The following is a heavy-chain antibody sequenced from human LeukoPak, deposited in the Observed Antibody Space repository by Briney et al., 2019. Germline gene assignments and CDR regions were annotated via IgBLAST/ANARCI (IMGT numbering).Heavy chain of an antibody. V-gene: IGHV3-66*01. D-gene: IGHD6-19*01. CDR2: IYGGGST. CDR3: ARVQWLVSYYFDY. CDR1: GFTVSSNY. Sequence: GGSLRLSCAASGFTVSSNYMSWVRQAPGRGLEWVSVIYGGGSTYYADSVKGRFTISRDNSKNTLYLQMNSLRAEDTAVYYCARVQWLVSYYFDYWGQGTLVTVSS. J-gene: IGHJ4*02.